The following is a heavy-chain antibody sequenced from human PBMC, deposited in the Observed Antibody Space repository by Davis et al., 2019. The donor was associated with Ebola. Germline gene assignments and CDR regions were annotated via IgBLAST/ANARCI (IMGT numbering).Heavy chain of an antibody. J-gene: IGHJ6*02. CDR2: ISYDGSNK. V-gene: IGHV3-30*18. CDR3: AKDTYYYDSSGYYYALVWPPPRTYGMDV. Sequence: PGGSLRLSCAASGFTFSSYGMHWVRQAPGKGLEWVAVISYDGSNKYYADSVKGRFTISRDNSKNTLYLQMNSLRAEDTAVYYCAKDTYYYDSSGYYYALVWPPPRTYGMDVWGQGTTVTVSS. D-gene: IGHD3-22*01. CDR1: GFTFSSYG.